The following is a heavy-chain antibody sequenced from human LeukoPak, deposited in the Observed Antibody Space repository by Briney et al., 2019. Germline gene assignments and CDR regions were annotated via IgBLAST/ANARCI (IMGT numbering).Heavy chain of an antibody. CDR2: INRYGTDK. V-gene: IGHV3-7*01. CDR3: ARDPMPGTVDY. D-gene: IGHD6-13*01. J-gene: IGHJ4*02. Sequence: GSLRLSCAASGFTFSYYWMSWVRQAPGKGLEWVANINRYGTDKYYVDSVKGRFIISRDNAKNSLYLQMNSPRDEDTAVYYCARDPMPGTVDYWGQGTLVTVSS. CDR1: GFTFSYYW.